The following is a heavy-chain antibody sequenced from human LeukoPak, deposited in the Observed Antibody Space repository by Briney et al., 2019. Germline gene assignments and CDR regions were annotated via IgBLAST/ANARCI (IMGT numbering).Heavy chain of an antibody. CDR2: ISWNSGSI. V-gene: IGHV3-9*01. J-gene: IGHJ4*02. CDR3: AKVGATGYYFDY. D-gene: IGHD1-26*01. CDR1: GSTFDDYA. Sequence: GGSLRLSCAASGSTFDDYAMHWVRQAPGKGLEWVSGISWNSGSIGYADSVKGRFTISRDNAKNSLYLQMNSLRAEDTALYYCAKVGATGYYFDYWGQGTLVTVSS.